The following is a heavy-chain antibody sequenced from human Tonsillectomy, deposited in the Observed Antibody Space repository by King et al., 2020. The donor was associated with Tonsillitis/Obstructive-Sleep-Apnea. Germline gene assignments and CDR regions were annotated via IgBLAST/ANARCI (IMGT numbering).Heavy chain of an antibody. V-gene: IGHV1-18*01. Sequence: VQLVESGAEVKKPGASVKVSCKASGYTFTSDGISWVRQAPGQGLEWMGWISAYNGNTKYAQKLQGRVTMTKDTSTSTAYMELRSLRSDDTAVYYCASSTMFGVAIYYMDVWGKGTTVTVSS. CDR3: ASSTMFGVAIYYMDV. CDR2: ISAYNGNT. CDR1: GYTFTSDG. J-gene: IGHJ6*03. D-gene: IGHD3-3*01.